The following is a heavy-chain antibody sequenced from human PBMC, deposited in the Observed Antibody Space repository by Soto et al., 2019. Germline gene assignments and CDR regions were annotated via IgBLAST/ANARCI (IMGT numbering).Heavy chain of an antibody. CDR3: ASLEWESSGYADY. D-gene: IGHD5-12*01. CDR2: ISYDGSNK. CDR1: GFTFSSYA. V-gene: IGHV3-30-3*01. J-gene: IGHJ4*02. Sequence: GGSLRLSCAASGFTFSSYAMHWVRQAPGKGLEWVAVISYDGSNKYYADSVKGRFTISRDNSKNTLYLQVNSLRADDTAVYYCASLEWESSGYADYWGQGTQVTVSS.